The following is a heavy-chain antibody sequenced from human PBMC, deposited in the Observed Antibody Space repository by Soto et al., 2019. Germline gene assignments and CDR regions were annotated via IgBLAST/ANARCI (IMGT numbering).Heavy chain of an antibody. J-gene: IGHJ4*02. V-gene: IGHV3-30*18. Sequence: QVQLVESGGGVVQPGRSLRLSCAASGFTFSSYGMHWVRQAPGKGLEWVAVISYDGSNKYYADSVKGRFTISRDNSKNTLYRRMNSLRAEDTAVYYCAKEPVSSVYGDYWGQGTLVTVSS. CDR1: GFTFSSYG. CDR3: AKEPVSSVYGDY. D-gene: IGHD2-8*01. CDR2: ISYDGSNK.